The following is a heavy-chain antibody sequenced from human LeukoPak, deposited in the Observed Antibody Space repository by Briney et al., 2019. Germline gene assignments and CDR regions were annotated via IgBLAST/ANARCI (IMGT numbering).Heavy chain of an antibody. V-gene: IGHV4-38-2*02. Sequence: SETLSLTCTVSGYSISSGYYWGWIRQPPGKGLEWIGSIYHSGSTYYNPSLKSRVTISVDTSKNQFSLKLSSVTAADTAVYYCAREPGGATRNYYFDYWGQGTLVTVSS. D-gene: IGHD1-26*01. J-gene: IGHJ4*02. CDR2: IYHSGST. CDR1: GYSISSGYY. CDR3: AREPGGATRNYYFDY.